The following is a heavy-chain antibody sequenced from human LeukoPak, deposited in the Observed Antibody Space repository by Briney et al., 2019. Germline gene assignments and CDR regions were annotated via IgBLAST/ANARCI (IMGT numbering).Heavy chain of an antibody. Sequence: GGSPRLSCAASGNYWMHWVRQAPGKGLVWVSHINSDGSWTSYADSVKGRFTISKDNAKNTVYPQMNNLRAEDTAVYYCVSFYETYWGRGTLVTVSS. V-gene: IGHV3-74*01. CDR3: VSFYETY. CDR2: INSDGSWT. CDR1: GNYW. D-gene: IGHD2-2*01. J-gene: IGHJ4*02.